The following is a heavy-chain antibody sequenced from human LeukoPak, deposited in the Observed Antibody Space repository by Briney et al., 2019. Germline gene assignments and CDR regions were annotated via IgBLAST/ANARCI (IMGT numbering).Heavy chain of an antibody. D-gene: IGHD3-3*02. Sequence: PGGSLRLSCAASGFTFSSYEMNWVRQAPGKGLGWVSYISRSGTTIYYADSVKGRFTISRDNAKNSLYLQMNSLRAEDTAVYYCAREFALAAYYYGMDVWGQGTTVTVSS. CDR2: ISRSGTTI. J-gene: IGHJ6*02. CDR3: AREFALAAYYYGMDV. CDR1: GFTFSSYE. V-gene: IGHV3-48*03.